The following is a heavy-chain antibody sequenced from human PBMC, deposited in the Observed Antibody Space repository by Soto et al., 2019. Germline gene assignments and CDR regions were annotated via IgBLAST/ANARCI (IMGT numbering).Heavy chain of an antibody. CDR3: ARTADCTNGVCSHDAFAI. CDR1: GYTFTSYG. D-gene: IGHD2-8*01. V-gene: IGHV1-18*01. J-gene: IGHJ3*02. Sequence: ASVKVSCKASGYTFTSYGISWVRQAPGQGLEWMGWISAYNGNTNCAQKLQGRVTMTTDTSTSTAYMELRSLRSDDTAVYYCARTADCTNGVCSHDAFAIWGQGTMVTVSS. CDR2: ISAYNGNT.